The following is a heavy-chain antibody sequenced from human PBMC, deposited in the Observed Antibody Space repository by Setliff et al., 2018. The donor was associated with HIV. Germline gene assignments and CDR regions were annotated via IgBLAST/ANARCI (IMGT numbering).Heavy chain of an antibody. CDR1: GYTFTGYY. CDR3: ARDTTYEPEYYDSSGYFYGVGPLDY. CDR2: INPNSGGT. Sequence: AASVKVSCKTSGYTFTGYYMHWVRQAPGQGLEWMGWINPNSGGTKYAQKFQGRVTMTRDTSISAVSMELRRLRPDDTAMYFCARDTTYEPEYYDSSGYFYGVGPLDYWGQGALVTVPQ. D-gene: IGHD3-22*01. J-gene: IGHJ4*02. V-gene: IGHV1-2*02.